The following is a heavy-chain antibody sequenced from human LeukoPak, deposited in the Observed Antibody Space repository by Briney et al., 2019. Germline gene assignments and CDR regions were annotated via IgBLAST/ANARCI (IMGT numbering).Heavy chain of an antibody. CDR3: ARDPDYATQVGYFDY. V-gene: IGHV3-30-3*01. Sequence: GGPLRLSCAASGFTFSRYALHWVRQTPGKGLEWVAIISYDGSNKYYAVSVKGRFTISRDNSKNTLYLQMNSLRAEDTAVYYCARDPDYATQVGYFDYWGQGTLVTVSS. CDR1: GFTFSRYA. J-gene: IGHJ4*02. CDR2: ISYDGSNK. D-gene: IGHD4-17*01.